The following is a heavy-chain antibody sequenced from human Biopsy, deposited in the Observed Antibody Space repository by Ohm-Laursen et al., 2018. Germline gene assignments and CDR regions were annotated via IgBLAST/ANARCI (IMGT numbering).Heavy chain of an antibody. D-gene: IGHD3-9*01. CDR3: ASRSLFFRYFAS. CDR1: GGSISSDY. Sequence: PSETLSLTCTVSGGSISSDYWSWIRQTPGKGLEWIGSIYHGSGTSYNPSVETRVAITLDKAKNEFSLRIDSVTAADTAVYYCASRSLFFRYFASWGQGTPVTVSS. V-gene: IGHV4-59*12. CDR2: IYHGSGT. J-gene: IGHJ4*02.